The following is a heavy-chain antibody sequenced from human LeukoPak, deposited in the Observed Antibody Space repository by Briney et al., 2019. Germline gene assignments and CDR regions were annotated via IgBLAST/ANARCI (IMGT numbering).Heavy chain of an antibody. Sequence: ASVNVSCKASGYTFTSYGISWVRQAPGQGLEWMGWISAYNGNTNYAQKLQGRVTMTTDTSTSTAYVELRSLRSDDTAVYYCARELTQYNYFDYWGQGTLVTVSS. CDR2: ISAYNGNT. CDR1: GYTFTSYG. CDR3: ARELTQYNYFDY. D-gene: IGHD4-11*01. J-gene: IGHJ4*02. V-gene: IGHV1-18*01.